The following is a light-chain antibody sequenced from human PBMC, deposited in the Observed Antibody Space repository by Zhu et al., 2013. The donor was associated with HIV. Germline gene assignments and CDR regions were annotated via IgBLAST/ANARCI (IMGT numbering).Light chain of an antibody. Sequence: DIQITQSPSTLSTSVGDRVTIACRASQNVNNWLAWYQQKPGKAPKLLIYKTSTLQSGVPSRFSGSGSGTEFTLTISSLQPEDFATYYCQQYNSPSPLTFGEGPRWRSN. J-gene: IGKJ4*01. CDR2: KTS. CDR3: QQYNSPSPLT. CDR1: QNVNNW. V-gene: IGKV1-5*03.